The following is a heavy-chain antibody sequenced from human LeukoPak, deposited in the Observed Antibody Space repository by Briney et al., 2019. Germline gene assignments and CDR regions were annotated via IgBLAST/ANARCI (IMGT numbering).Heavy chain of an antibody. CDR3: AKDLGVLRYFDTPNFDN. J-gene: IGHJ4*02. CDR2: ISGSGGST. V-gene: IGHV3-23*01. D-gene: IGHD3-9*01. Sequence: PGGSLRLSCAASGFTFSSYAMSWVRQAPGKGLEWVSAISGSGGSTYYADSVKGRFTISRDNSKNTLYLQMNSLRAEDTAVYYCAKDLGVLRYFDTPNFDNWGQGTLVTVSS. CDR1: GFTFSSYA.